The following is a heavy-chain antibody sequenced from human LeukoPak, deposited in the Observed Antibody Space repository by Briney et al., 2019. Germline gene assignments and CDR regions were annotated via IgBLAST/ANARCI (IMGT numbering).Heavy chain of an antibody. D-gene: IGHD3-10*01. CDR1: GFTFSSYG. CDR3: AGAAMVRGADAFDI. Sequence: GRSLRLSCAASGFTFSSYGMHWVRQAPGKGLEWVAVIWYDGSNKYYADSVKGRFTISRDNSKNTLYLQVNSLRAEDTAVYYCAGAAMVRGADAFDIWGQGTMVTVSS. V-gene: IGHV3-33*01. CDR2: IWYDGSNK. J-gene: IGHJ3*02.